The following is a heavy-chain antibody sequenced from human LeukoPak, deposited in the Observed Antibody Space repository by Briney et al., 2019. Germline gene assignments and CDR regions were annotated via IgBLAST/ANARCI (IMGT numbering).Heavy chain of an antibody. D-gene: IGHD3-3*01. CDR1: GFTFSSCW. V-gene: IGHV3-74*01. Sequence: GGSLRLSCAASGFTFSSCWMHWGRQVRGKGLVWVSRINSDGSSTNYADSVKCRFTISRDNAKNMLYLQMNSLRAEDTALYYCASVVGGYYPPVEAFDIWGQGTMVTVSS. CDR2: INSDGSST. J-gene: IGHJ3*02. CDR3: ASVVGGYYPPVEAFDI.